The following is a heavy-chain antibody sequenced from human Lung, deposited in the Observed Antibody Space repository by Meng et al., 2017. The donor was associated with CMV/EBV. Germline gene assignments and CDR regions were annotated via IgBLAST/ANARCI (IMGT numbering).Heavy chain of an antibody. CDR3: AKDTGGYSYGYNAFDI. V-gene: IGHV3-9*01. J-gene: IGHJ3*02. CDR1: GFTFDDYA. Sequence: SXAASGFTFDDYAMHWVRQAPGKGLEWVSGISWNSGSIGYADSVKGRFTISRDNAKNSLYLQMNSLRAEDTALYYCAKDTGGYSYGYNAFDIWGQGTMVXVSS. D-gene: IGHD5-18*01. CDR2: ISWNSGSI.